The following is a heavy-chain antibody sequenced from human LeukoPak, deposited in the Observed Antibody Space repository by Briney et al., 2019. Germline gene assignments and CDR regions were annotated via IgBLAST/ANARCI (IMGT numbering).Heavy chain of an antibody. D-gene: IGHD4-11*01. J-gene: IGHJ4*02. CDR2: IWSDGTNR. CDR3: AKDAQRGFDYSNSLDK. Sequence: PGGSLRLSCATSGFTFSHYGMHWVRQAPGKELEWVAVIWSDGTNRYYGDPVKGRFTISRDNFQRTVYLQMDSLRAEDTAVYYCAKDAQRGFDYSNSLDKWGQGTLVTVSS. V-gene: IGHV3-33*06. CDR1: GFTFSHYG.